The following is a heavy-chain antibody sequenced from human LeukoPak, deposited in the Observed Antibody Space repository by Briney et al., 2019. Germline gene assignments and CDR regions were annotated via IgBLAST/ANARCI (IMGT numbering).Heavy chain of an antibody. Sequence: GGSLRLSCAASGFTFSSYAVHWVRLAPGKGLEWVSAISDSSTGTYYADSVRGRFTVSRDNSKNTLYLQMNSLRAEDTAVYYCAKDPRSLGVCTSASCPYFDYWGQGALVTVSS. CDR1: GFTFSSYA. D-gene: IGHD2-2*01. CDR2: ISDSSTGT. V-gene: IGHV3-23*01. J-gene: IGHJ4*02. CDR3: AKDPRSLGVCTSASCPYFDY.